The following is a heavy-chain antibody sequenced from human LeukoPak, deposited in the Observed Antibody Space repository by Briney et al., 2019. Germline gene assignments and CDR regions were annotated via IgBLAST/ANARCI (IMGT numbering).Heavy chain of an antibody. CDR3: ARRPAYCGGDCYFADY. J-gene: IGHJ4*02. V-gene: IGHV5-51*01. Sequence: GESLKISCKGSGYTFTSYWIGWVRQVPGKGLEWMGIFYPGDSDTRYSPSFQGQVTISADKSISTAYLQWSSLKASDTAMYYCARRPAYCGGDCYFADYWGQGTLVTVSS. D-gene: IGHD2-21*01. CDR2: FYPGDSDT. CDR1: GYTFTSYW.